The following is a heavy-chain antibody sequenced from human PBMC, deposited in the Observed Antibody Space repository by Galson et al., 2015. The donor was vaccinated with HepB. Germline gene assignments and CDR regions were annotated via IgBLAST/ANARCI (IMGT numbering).Heavy chain of an antibody. V-gene: IGHV3-30*18. Sequence: SLRLSCAASGFTFSSYGMHWVRQAPGKGLKWVAVISYDGSNKYYADSVKGRFTISRDNSKNTLYLQMNSLRAEDTAVYYCAKDAAPKLLGSCGSPFDYWGQGTLVTVSS. D-gene: IGHD1-26*01. CDR2: ISYDGSNK. J-gene: IGHJ4*02. CDR1: GFTFSSYG. CDR3: AKDAAPKLLGSCGSPFDY.